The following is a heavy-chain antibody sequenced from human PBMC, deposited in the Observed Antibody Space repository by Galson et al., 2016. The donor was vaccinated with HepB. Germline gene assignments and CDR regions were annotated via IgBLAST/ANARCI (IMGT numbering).Heavy chain of an antibody. D-gene: IGHD3-22*01. CDR2: IYPGDSAT. CDR1: GYNFNTYW. V-gene: IGHV5-51*01. J-gene: IGHJ4*02. CDR3: ARHGWRNCDYYYVMGAEFNY. Sequence: QSGAEVKKPGESLKISCKAPGYNFNTYWIACVRQTPGKGLEWIGMIYPGDSATRYSPSFQGHDTISADKSLNTAYLQWSSLKASDTAMYYCARHGWRNCDYYYVMGAEFNYWGQATLVSVSS.